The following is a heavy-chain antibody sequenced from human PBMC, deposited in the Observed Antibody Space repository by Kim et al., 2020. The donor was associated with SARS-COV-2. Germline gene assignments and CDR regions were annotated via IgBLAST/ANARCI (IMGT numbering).Heavy chain of an antibody. J-gene: IGHJ6*02. CDR1: GFTFSSYW. V-gene: IGHV3-74*01. D-gene: IGHD2-21*02. Sequence: GGSLRLSCAASGFTFSSYWMHWVRQAPGKGLVWVSRINSDGSSTSYADSVKGRFTISRDNAKNTLYLQMNSLRDEDTAVYYCARDSAYCGGDCSTNYYYYGMDVWSQGTTVTVS. CDR3: ARDSAYCGGDCSTNYYYYGMDV. CDR2: INSDGSST.